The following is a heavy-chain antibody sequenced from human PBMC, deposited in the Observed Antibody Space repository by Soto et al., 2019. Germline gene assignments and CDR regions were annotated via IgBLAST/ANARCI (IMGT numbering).Heavy chain of an antibody. CDR3: ARARYGDFVTWFDS. CDR1: GVIFSSYA. Sequence: SVKVSCKXSGVIFSSYAVSWVLQVPGQGLEWMGGIIPIFATPKYGQKFQDRVTITADESTSSAYMELSSLTSDDTAVYYCARARYGDFVTWFDSWGQGTPVTVSS. V-gene: IGHV1-69*13. J-gene: IGHJ5*01. CDR2: IIPIFATP. D-gene: IGHD4-17*01.